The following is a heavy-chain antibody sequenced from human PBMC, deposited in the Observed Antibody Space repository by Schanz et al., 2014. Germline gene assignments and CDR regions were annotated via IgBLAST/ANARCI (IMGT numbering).Heavy chain of an antibody. V-gene: IGHV1-18*01. Sequence: QLMQSGSEVRKPGASVKVSCKASGYIFGSHGMTWVRQAPGQGPELMGWINAHTGNTQYAQKFQGRVNMTRDTVTTTVHLELTRLRTDDTAIYYCARVHIATYHYNSPGAFDIWGQGTWXTVSS. D-gene: IGHD3-10*01. CDR1: GYIFGSHG. J-gene: IGHJ3*02. CDR3: ARVHIATYHYNSPGAFDI. CDR2: INAHTGNT.